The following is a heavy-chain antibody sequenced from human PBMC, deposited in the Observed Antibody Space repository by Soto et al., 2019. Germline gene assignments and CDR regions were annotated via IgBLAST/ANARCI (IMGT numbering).Heavy chain of an antibody. D-gene: IGHD5-18*01. J-gene: IGHJ6*02. CDR2: VNPNSGGT. CDR3: ANTALPGIVGYYNVRDV. CDR1: GYTFSGFY. V-gene: IGHV1-2*02. Sequence: ASVKVSCKASGYTFSGFYMHWVRQAPGQGLEWMGWVNPNSGGTKSAEKFQGRVTMTRDTSISTAYMELSRLTSDDTAVYYCANTALPGIVGYYNVRDVSGQGTTVIVTS.